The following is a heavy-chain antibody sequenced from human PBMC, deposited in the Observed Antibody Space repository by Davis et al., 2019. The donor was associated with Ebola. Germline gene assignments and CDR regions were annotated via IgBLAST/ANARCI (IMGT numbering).Heavy chain of an antibody. CDR3: ARAQFPTTSDH. CDR2: ITAYNGNT. J-gene: IGHJ4*02. V-gene: IGHV1-18*01. D-gene: IGHD1-1*01. CDR1: GGTFTNYA. Sequence: ASVKVSCKTSGGTFTNYAVNWVRQAPGQGLEWMGWITAYNGNTNYAQKLQGRVTMTTDTSTSTAYMELRSLRSDDTAVYYCARAQFPTTSDHWGQGTLVTVSS.